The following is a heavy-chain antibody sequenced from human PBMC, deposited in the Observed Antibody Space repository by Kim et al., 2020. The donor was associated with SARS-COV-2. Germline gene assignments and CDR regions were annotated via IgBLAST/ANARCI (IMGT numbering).Heavy chain of an antibody. D-gene: IGHD3-16*02. J-gene: IGHJ4*02. V-gene: IGHV1-69*01. CDR3: ARGSFGGVIVVNFDY. Sequence: QKCQGRVTITADESTSTAYMDLSSLRSEDTAVYYCARGSFGGVIVVNFDYWGQGTLVTVSS.